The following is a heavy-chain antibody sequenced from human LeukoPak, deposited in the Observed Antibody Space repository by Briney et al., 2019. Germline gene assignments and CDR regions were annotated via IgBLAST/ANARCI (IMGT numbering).Heavy chain of an antibody. D-gene: IGHD6-13*01. CDR1: GFTFSSYA. CDR3: AKDIAAAVGHNWFDP. V-gene: IGHV3-23*01. Sequence: GGSLRLSCAASGFTFSSYAMSWVRQAPGKGLEWVSAISGSGGSTYYADSVKGRFTISRDNSKNTLYLQMNSLRAEDTAAYYCAKDIAAAVGHNWFDPWGQGTLVTVSS. J-gene: IGHJ5*02. CDR2: ISGSGGST.